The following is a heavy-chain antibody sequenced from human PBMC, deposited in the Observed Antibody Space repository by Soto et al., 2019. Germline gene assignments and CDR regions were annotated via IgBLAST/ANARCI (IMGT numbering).Heavy chain of an antibody. D-gene: IGHD3-22*01. CDR3: ARAPLSTMIVAYGMDV. CDR2: INPSGGST. J-gene: IGHJ6*02. Sequence: ASVKVSGKASGYTFTSYYMHWVRQAPGQGLEWMGIINPSGGSTSYAQKFQGRVTMTRDTSTSTVYMELSSLRSEDTAVYYCARAPLSTMIVAYGMDVWGQGTTVTVSS. CDR1: GYTFTSYY. V-gene: IGHV1-46*01.